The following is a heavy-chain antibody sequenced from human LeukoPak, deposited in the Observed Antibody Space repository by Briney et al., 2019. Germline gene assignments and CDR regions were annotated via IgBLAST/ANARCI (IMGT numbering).Heavy chain of an antibody. D-gene: IGHD3-22*01. CDR2: IYTSGST. CDR3: ARVVYYYDSSGPGGHYFDY. Sequence: SETLSLTCTVSGGSISSYYWSWIRQPAGKGLEWIGRIYTSGSTNYNPSLKSRVTMSVDTSKNQFSLKLSSVTAADTAVYYCARVVYYYDSSGPGGHYFDYWGQGTLVTVSS. J-gene: IGHJ4*02. V-gene: IGHV4-4*07. CDR1: GGSISSYY.